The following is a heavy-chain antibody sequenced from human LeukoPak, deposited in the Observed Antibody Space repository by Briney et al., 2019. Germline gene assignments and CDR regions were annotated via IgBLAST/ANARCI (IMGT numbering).Heavy chain of an antibody. J-gene: IGHJ4*02. Sequence: GGSLRLSCAASGFTFSSYEMNWVRQAPGKGLEWVSYISSSGSTIYYADSVKGRFTISRDNAKNSLYLQMNSLRAEDTAVYYCALLKYAFWTGYAPYCGQGTLVTVSS. CDR3: ALLKYAFWTGYAPY. V-gene: IGHV3-48*03. D-gene: IGHD3/OR15-3a*01. CDR1: GFTFSSYE. CDR2: ISSSGSTI.